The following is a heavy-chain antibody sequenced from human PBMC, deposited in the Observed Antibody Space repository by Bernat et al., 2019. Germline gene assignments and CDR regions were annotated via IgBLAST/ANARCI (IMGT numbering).Heavy chain of an antibody. CDR2: IYPGDSDT. V-gene: IGHV5-51*01. D-gene: IGHD2-2*01. Sequence: EVQLVQSGAEVKKPGESLKISCKGSGYSFTSYWIGWVRQMPGKGLEWMGIIYPGDSDTRYSPSFQGQVTISADKSISTAYLQWSSLKASETAMYYCARLRYCSSTSCYYEGAFDIWGQGTMVTVSS. CDR3: ARLRYCSSTSCYYEGAFDI. J-gene: IGHJ3*02. CDR1: GYSFTSYW.